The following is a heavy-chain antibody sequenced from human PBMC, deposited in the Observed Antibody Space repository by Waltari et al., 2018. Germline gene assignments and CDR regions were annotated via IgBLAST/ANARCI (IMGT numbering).Heavy chain of an antibody. CDR1: GFTFSSYW. Sequence: EVQLVESGGGLVQHGGSLRRSCAASGFTFSSYWLHWVGQAARKGWGAVARSKPNYSSTYYAYVVKGQFTISRDNSDNRLYLQMNSLRAEDTAVYYCTREPSPDSGGYFYYYMDVGGKGTTVTVSS. D-gene: IGHD3-22*01. J-gene: IGHJ6*03. CDR3: TREPSPDSGGYFYYYMDV. CDR2: SKPNYSST. V-gene: IGHV3-74*01.